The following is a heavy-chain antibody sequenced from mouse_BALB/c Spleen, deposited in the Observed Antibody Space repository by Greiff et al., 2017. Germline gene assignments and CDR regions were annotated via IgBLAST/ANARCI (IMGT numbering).Heavy chain of an antibody. CDR2: INPSNGGT. Sequence: VQGVESGAELVKPGASVKLSCKASGYTFTSYYMYWVKQRPGQGLEWIGEINPSNGGTNFNEKFKSKATLTVDKSSSTAYMQLSSLTSEDSAVYYCTRRRDGKGPYWYFDVWGAGTTVTVSS. D-gene: IGHD1-1*01. J-gene: IGHJ1*01. CDR3: TRRRDGKGPYWYFDV. CDR1: GYTFTSYY. V-gene: IGHV1S81*02.